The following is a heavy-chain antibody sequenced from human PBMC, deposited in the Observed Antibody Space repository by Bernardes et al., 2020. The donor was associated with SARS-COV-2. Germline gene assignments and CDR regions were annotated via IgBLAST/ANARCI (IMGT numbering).Heavy chain of an antibody. D-gene: IGHD5-12*01. CDR2: IYYTKTI. J-gene: IGHJ5*01. V-gene: IGHV4-39*01. Sequence: SEPLSLTCAVSGSSISSNNYYWAWIRQSPGKGLEWIGTIYYTKTIYYNPSLKSRVTISVDTSKNQLSLSLSSVTAADTAVYYCARRYSGYDMFNWFDSWGKGAQMTVSS. CDR1: GSSISSNNYY. CDR3: ARRYSGYDMFNWFDS.